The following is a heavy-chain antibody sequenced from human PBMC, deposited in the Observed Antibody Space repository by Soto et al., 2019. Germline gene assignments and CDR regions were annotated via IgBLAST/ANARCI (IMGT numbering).Heavy chain of an antibody. V-gene: IGHV4-34*01. J-gene: IGHJ6*03. CDR3: ASSYGWLRVGDV. CDR2: LNNSGSN. CDR1: GGSFGGYY. Sequence: SXTLSLTCAVYGGSFGGYYWSWIRQPPGKXLEWIXELNNSGSNNXXPSLKSRXXISVDTSKNKFSMKLSSVTAADTAVYYCASSYGWLRVGDVWGNGTTV. D-gene: IGHD5-12*01.